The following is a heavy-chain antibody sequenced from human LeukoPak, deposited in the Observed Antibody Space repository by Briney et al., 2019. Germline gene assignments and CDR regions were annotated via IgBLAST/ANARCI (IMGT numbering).Heavy chain of an antibody. CDR2: ISNNGGYT. V-gene: IGHV3-23*01. D-gene: IGHD2-15*01. CDR1: GFTFSSSA. CDR3: AKQLGYCSDGSCYFPY. Sequence: GGSLRLSCAASGFTFSSSAMSWVRQAPGKGLEWVSAISNNGGYTYYADSVQGRFTISRDNSKSTLCLQMNSLRAEDTVVYYCAKQLGYCSDGSCYFPYWGQGTLVTVSS. J-gene: IGHJ4*02.